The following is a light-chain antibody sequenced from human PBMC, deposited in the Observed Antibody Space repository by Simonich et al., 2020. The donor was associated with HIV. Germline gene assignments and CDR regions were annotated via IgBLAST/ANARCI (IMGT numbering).Light chain of an antibody. Sequence: DIQMTHSPSTLSASVGDRFTITCRASQSISSWLAWYQQKPGKAPKLLIYKASSLESWVPSRFSGSGSGTEFTLTISSLQPDDFATYYCQQYNSYSRTFGQGTKVEIK. V-gene: IGKV1-5*03. J-gene: IGKJ1*01. CDR1: QSISSW. CDR2: KAS. CDR3: QQYNSYSRT.